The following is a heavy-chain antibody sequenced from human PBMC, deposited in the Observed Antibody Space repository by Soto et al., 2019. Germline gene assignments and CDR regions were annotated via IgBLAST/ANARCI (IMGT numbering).Heavy chain of an antibody. CDR1: GGSITSHY. CDR2: IHHSGST. V-gene: IGHV4-59*08. J-gene: IGHJ6*02. Sequence: QVQLQESGPGLVKPSETLSLTCSVSGGSITSHYCSWFRQPPGKGLEWIGYIHHSGSTSYNPSLKSRVTMSEDTSKNQFSLKVNSVTAADTALYYCARQGFGQLHGLVDVWGPGTTVTVSS. D-gene: IGHD3-10*01. CDR3: ARQGFGQLHGLVDV.